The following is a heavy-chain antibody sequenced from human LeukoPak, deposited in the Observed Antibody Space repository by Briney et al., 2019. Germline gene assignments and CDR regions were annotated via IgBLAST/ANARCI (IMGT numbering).Heavy chain of an antibody. V-gene: IGHV4-34*01. CDR2: INHSGST. CDR3: ARGFRITMVREVIQQNYYYYGMDV. CDR1: GGSFSGYY. J-gene: IGHJ6*04. Sequence: SETLSLTCAVYGGSFSGYYWSWIRQPPGKGLEWIGEINHSGSTNYNPSLKSRVTISVDTSKNQFSLKLSSVTAADTAVYYCARGFRITMVREVIQQNYYYYGMDVWGKGTTVTVSS. D-gene: IGHD3-10*01.